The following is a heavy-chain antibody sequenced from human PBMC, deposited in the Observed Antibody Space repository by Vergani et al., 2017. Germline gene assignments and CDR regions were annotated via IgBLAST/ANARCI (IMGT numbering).Heavy chain of an antibody. J-gene: IGHJ4*02. Sequence: QVQLVESGGGVVQPGRSLRLSCAASGFTFSSYGMHWVRQAPGKGLEWVAVISYDGSNKYYADSVKGRFTISRDNSKNTLYLQMNSLRAEDTAVYYCAKLSDFWSGYYSTVDYWAQGTLVTVSS. V-gene: IGHV3-30*18. CDR3: AKLSDFWSGYYSTVDY. CDR1: GFTFSSYG. CDR2: ISYDGSNK. D-gene: IGHD3-3*01.